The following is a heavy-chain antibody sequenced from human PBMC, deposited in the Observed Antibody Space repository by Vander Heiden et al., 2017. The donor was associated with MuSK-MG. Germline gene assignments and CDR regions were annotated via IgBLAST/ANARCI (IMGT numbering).Heavy chain of an antibody. CDR2: FTNSGTT. J-gene: IGHJ4*02. D-gene: IGHD3-9*01. V-gene: IGHV3-23*01. Sequence: EVQLLESGGGLVQPGGSLRLSCAASGFSFSSNAMSWVRQAQGKGLEWVSSFTNSGTTFYADSVKGRFTISRDDSKNTLYLQMNNLGPEDTALYYCAKEYDIMTGYFSDFGYWGQGTRVTVSS. CDR1: GFSFSSNA. CDR3: AKEYDIMTGYFSDFGY.